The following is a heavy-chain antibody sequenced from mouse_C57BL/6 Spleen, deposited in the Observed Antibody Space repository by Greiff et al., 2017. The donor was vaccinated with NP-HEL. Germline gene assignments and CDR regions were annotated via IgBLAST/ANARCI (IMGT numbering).Heavy chain of an antibody. D-gene: IGHD3-2*02. Sequence: QVQLKESGPGLVAPSQSLSITCTVSGFSLTSYGVDWVRQSPGKGLEWLGVIWGVGSTNYNSALKSRLSISKDNSKSQVFLKMNSLQTDDTAMYYCATSDSSGYVKFAYWGQGTLVTVSA. J-gene: IGHJ3*01. V-gene: IGHV2-6*01. CDR1: GFSLTSYG. CDR3: ATSDSSGYVKFAY. CDR2: IWGVGST.